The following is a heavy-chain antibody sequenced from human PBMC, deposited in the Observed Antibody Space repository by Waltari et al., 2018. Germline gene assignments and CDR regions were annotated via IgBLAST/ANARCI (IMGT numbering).Heavy chain of an antibody. J-gene: IGHJ4*02. CDR2: IANDGSNK. V-gene: IGHV3-30*18. CDR1: GFTFSSYG. Sequence: QVQLVESGGGVVQPGRSLRLSCAASGFTFSSYGMHWVHQAPGQGLGGGAVIANDGSNKYYADSVKGRFTISRDNSKNTLYLQMNSLRAEDTAVYYCANEVSHPGVDYWGQGTLVTVSS. D-gene: IGHD3-10*01. CDR3: ANEVSHPGVDY.